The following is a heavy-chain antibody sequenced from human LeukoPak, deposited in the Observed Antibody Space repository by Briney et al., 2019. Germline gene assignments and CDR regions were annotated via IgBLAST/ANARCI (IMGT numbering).Heavy chain of an antibody. CDR2: INPNSGGT. CDR3: ARSDLVYYYDSSGYYLPLPDAFDI. V-gene: IGHV1-2*02. D-gene: IGHD3-22*01. CDR1: GYTFTGYY. Sequence: ASVKVSCKASGYTFTGYYMHWVRQAPGQGLEWMGWINPNSGGTNYAQKFRGRVTMTRDTSISTAYMELSRLRSDDTAVYYCARSDLVYYYDSSGYYLPLPDAFDIWGQGTMVTVSS. J-gene: IGHJ3*02.